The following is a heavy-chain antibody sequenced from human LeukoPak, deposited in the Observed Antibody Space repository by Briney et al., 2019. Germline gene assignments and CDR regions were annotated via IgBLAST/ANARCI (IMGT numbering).Heavy chain of an antibody. V-gene: IGHV3-23*01. CDR3: AKGSVNYDILTGSYFDY. CDR2: SSGSGENT. D-gene: IGHD3-9*01. CDR1: GFTFNTYA. Sequence: GGSPRLSCAASGFTFNTYAMNWVRQAPGKGLEWVSSSSGSGENTYYADSVKGRFTTSRDNSKNTLSLQMNSLRAEDTAVYYCAKGSVNYDILTGSYFDYWGQGTLVTVSS. J-gene: IGHJ4*02.